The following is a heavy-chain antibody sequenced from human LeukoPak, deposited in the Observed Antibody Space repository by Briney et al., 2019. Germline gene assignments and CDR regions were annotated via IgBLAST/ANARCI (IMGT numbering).Heavy chain of an antibody. CDR3: VRDGEGVAISENYWFDP. D-gene: IGHD3-10*01. Sequence: GASVKVSCKASGFTFTSYDINWVRQASGQGLEWMGWMNPNNGNTGYAQKFQGRVTMTRDTSISTAYMELRGLRSEDTAVYYCVRDGEGVAISENYWFDPWGQGTLVTVSS. CDR1: GFTFTSYD. J-gene: IGHJ5*02. V-gene: IGHV1-8*01. CDR2: MNPNNGNT.